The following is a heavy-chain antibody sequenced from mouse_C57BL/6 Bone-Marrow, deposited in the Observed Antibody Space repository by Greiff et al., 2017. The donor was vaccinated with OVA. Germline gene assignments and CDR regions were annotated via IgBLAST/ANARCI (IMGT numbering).Heavy chain of an antibody. J-gene: IGHJ3*01. CDR3: TFYDYGAY. CDR2: IDPENGDT. D-gene: IGHD2-4*01. Sequence: VQLKESGAELVRPGASVKLSCTASGFNIKDDYMHWVKQRPEQGLEWIGWIDPENGDTEYASKFQGKATITADTSSNTAYLQLSSLTSEDTAVYYCTFYDYGAYWGQGTLVTVSA. CDR1: GFNIKDDY. V-gene: IGHV14-4*01.